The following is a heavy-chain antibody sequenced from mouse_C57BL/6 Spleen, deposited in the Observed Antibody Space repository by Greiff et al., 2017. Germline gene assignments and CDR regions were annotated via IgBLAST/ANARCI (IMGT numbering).Heavy chain of an antibody. J-gene: IGHJ1*03. V-gene: IGHV5-17*01. CDR3: ARGVAYWYFDV. CDR2: ISSGSSTI. Sequence: DVQLVESGGGLVKPGGSLKLSCAASGFTFSDYGMHWVRQAPGKGLEWVAYISSGSSTIYYADTVKGRFTISRDNAKNTLFLQMTSLRSEDTAMYYCARGVAYWYFDVWGTGTTVTVSS. CDR1: GFTFSDYG.